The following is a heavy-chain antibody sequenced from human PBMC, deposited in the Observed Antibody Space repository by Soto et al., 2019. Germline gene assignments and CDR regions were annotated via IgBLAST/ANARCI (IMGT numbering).Heavy chain of an antibody. CDR1: GFTFGDYT. Sequence: PGGSLRLSCTASGFTFGDYTMSWFRQAPGKGLEWVGFMRSKTYGGTTEYAASVKGRFTISRDDSKSIAYLQMDGLKTEDTAVYYCVRGGSYNYFDYRGQGTVVPVSS. CDR3: VRGGSYNYFDY. D-gene: IGHD1-26*01. V-gene: IGHV3-49*03. J-gene: IGHJ4*02. CDR2: MRSKTYGGTT.